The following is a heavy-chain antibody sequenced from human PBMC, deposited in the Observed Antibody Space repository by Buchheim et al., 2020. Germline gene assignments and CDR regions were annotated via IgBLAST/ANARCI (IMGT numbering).Heavy chain of an antibody. CDR3: ARLSRAGLHYYGMDV. CDR2: INHSGST. Sequence: QVQLQQWGAGLLKPSETLSLTCAVYGGSFSGYYWSWIRQPPGKGLEWIGEINHSGSTNYNPSPKSRVTISVDPSKNQLSLKLSSVTAADTAVYYCARLSRAGLHYYGMDVWGQGTT. D-gene: IGHD3-16*01. J-gene: IGHJ6*02. CDR1: GGSFSGYY. V-gene: IGHV4-34*01.